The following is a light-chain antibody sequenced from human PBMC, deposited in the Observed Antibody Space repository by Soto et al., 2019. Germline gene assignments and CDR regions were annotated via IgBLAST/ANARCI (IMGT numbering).Light chain of an antibody. CDR1: QNVYNN. V-gene: IGKV3-15*01. CDR2: DAS. J-gene: IGKJ4*01. Sequence: EIVMTQSPATLSVSPGEGATLSCKASQNVYNNLAWYQQRPGQPPRLLIHDASTRATGISARFSGSGYGTEFTLTISSLQSEDFAVYFCQQCRNWPLTFGGGTRWISN. CDR3: QQCRNWPLT.